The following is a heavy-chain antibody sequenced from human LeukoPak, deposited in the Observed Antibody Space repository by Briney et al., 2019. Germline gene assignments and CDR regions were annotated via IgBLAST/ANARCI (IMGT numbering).Heavy chain of an antibody. J-gene: IGHJ4*02. CDR3: ARDLGSGHVDY. Sequence: ASVKVSCKASGYTFTSYYIHWVRQAPGQGLEWMGIINPSGGSRSYAQKFQGRVTMTRYTSTSTVYMELSSLRSEYTAVYYCARDLGSGHVDYWGQGTLVTVSS. CDR1: GYTFTSYY. CDR2: INPSGGSR. V-gene: IGHV1-46*01. D-gene: IGHD3-3*01.